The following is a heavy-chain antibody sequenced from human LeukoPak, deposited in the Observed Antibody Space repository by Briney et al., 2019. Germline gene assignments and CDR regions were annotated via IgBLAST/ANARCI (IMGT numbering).Heavy chain of an antibody. CDR3: ARVCRWFGEFQLYYYYMDV. CDR2: INHSGST. J-gene: IGHJ6*03. Sequence: SETLSLTCAVYGGSFSGYYWSWIRQPPGKGLEWIGEINHSGSTNYNPSLKSRVTISVDTSKNQFSLKLSSVTAAGTAVYYCARVCRWFGEFQLYYYYMDVWGKGTTVTISS. D-gene: IGHD3-10*01. CDR1: GGSFSGYY. V-gene: IGHV4-34*01.